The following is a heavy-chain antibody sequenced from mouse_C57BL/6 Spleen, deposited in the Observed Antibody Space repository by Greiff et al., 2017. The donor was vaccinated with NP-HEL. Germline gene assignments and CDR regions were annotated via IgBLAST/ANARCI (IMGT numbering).Heavy chain of an antibody. V-gene: IGHV1-42*01. CDR1: GYSFTGYY. CDR2: INPSTGGT. J-gene: IGHJ1*03. Sequence: VQLQQSGPELVKPGASVKISCKASGYSFTGYYMNWVKQSPEKSLEWIGEINPSTGGTTYNQKFKAKATLTVDKSSSTAYMQLKSLTSEDSAVYYCAITTVVAKYFDVWGTGTTVTVSS. CDR3: AITTVVAKYFDV. D-gene: IGHD1-1*01.